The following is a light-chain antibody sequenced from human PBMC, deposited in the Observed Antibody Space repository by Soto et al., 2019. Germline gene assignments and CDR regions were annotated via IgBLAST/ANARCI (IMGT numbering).Light chain of an antibody. CDR1: QSVSSNY. Sequence: EIVLTQSPGTLSLSPGGRATLSCRASQSVSSNYVAWYQQKPGQAPRLLIYGASNRATGIPDRFSGSGSGTDFTLTISRLEPEDFAVYYCQQYGSSGTFGQGTKVDIK. J-gene: IGKJ1*01. V-gene: IGKV3-20*01. CDR2: GAS. CDR3: QQYGSSGT.